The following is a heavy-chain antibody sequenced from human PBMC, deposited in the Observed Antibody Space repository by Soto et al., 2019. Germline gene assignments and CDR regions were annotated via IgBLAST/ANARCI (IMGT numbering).Heavy chain of an antibody. CDR3: ARGRYGDY. CDR1: GYDFTTYG. J-gene: IGHJ4*02. Sequence: QVHVVQSGAEVKKPGASVKVSCKGSGYDFTTYGITWVRQAPGQGLEWMAWISAHNGNTDYAQKLQGRVTVTRDTSTSTAYMELRSLRSDDTAMYYCARGRYGDYWGQGALVTVSS. D-gene: IGHD1-1*01. V-gene: IGHV1-18*01. CDR2: ISAHNGNT.